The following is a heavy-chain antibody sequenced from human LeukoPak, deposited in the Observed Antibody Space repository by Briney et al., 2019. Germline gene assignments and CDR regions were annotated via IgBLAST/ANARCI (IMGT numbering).Heavy chain of an antibody. CDR1: GGSISSSSYY. CDR3: ASSRAFYDSNGYYSPGFDY. Sequence: SETLSLTCTVSGGSISSSSYYWGWIRQPPGTGLEWIGSVYDSGSTYYNPSLKSRVTISVDTSKNQFSLKLSSVTAADTAVYYCASSRAFYDSNGYYSPGFDYWGQGTLVTVSS. D-gene: IGHD3-22*01. CDR2: VYDSGST. J-gene: IGHJ4*02. V-gene: IGHV4-39*01.